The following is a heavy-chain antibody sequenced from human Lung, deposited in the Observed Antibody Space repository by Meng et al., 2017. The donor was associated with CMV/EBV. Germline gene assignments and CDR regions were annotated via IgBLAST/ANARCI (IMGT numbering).Heavy chain of an antibody. V-gene: IGHV3-53*01. D-gene: IGHD3-3*01. CDR3: ARNQPISDAFDI. CDR2: MYSGGTT. CDR1: GFTVSTNF. Sequence: SCAASGFTVSTNFMSWVRQAPGKGLEWVSLMYSGGTTYYADSVKGRFTISRDDSKNTLYLQMNSLRAEDTAVYYCARNQPISDAFDIWGQGTMVXVSS. J-gene: IGHJ3*02.